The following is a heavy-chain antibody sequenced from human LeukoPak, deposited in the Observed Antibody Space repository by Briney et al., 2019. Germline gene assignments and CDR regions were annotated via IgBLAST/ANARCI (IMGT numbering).Heavy chain of an antibody. CDR1: GYTLTELS. CDR2: FDPEDGET. J-gene: IGHJ5*02. CDR3: ATVGQWLVRGLNWFDP. V-gene: IGHV1-24*01. D-gene: IGHD6-19*01. Sequence: ASVKVSCKVSGYTLTELSMHWVRQAPGKGLEWMGGFDPEDGETIYAQKFQGRVTMTEDTSTDTAYMELSSLRSEDTAVYYCATVGQWLVRGLNWFDPWGQGTLVTVSS.